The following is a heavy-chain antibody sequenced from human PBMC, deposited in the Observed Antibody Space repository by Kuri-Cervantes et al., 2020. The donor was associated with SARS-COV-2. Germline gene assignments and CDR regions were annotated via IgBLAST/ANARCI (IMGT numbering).Heavy chain of an antibody. CDR1: GYTFTGYY. Sequence: ASVKVSCKASGYTFTGYYMHWVRQAPGQGLEWMGWINPNSGGTNYAQKFQGWVTMTRDTSISTAYMELSRLRSDDTAVYYCARVRDIVRMVYAIRGWFDLWGQGTLVTVSS. D-gene: IGHD2-8*01. V-gene: IGHV1-2*04. CDR3: ARVRDIVRMVYAIRGWFDL. CDR2: INPNSGGT. J-gene: IGHJ5*02.